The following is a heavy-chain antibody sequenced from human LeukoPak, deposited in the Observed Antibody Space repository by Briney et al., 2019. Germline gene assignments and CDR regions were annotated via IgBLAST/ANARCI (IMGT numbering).Heavy chain of an antibody. J-gene: IGHJ5*02. CDR2: INAANGNT. Sequence: ASVKVSCKTSGFTFTTYTMHWVRQAPGQRLEWMGWINAANGNTQYSQKFQGRVTITRDTSASTAYMELSSLRSVDTAVYYCARGAPIRVAVAATFDPWGQGTLVTVPS. V-gene: IGHV1-3*01. D-gene: IGHD6-19*01. CDR1: GFTFTTYT. CDR3: ARGAPIRVAVAATFDP.